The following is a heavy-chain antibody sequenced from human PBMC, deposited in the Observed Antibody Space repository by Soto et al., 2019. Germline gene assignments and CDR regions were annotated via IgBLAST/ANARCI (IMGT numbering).Heavy chain of an antibody. CDR1: GLSFSSSW. J-gene: IGHJ4*02. CDR2: LNPDGTAT. D-gene: IGHD3-16*01. V-gene: IGHV3-7*01. CDR3: ARDPAFGAADY. Sequence: DVQLVESGGGLVQPGGSLRLSCAASGLSFSSSWMTWIRQAPGQGLAGVAELNPDGTATFYVDSVKGRFAISRDNANNSLYLQMNNLRADDTAVYYCARDPAFGAADYWGQGTLVTVSS.